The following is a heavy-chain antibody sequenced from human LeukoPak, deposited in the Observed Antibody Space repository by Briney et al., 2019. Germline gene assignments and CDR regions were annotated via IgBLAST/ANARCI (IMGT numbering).Heavy chain of an antibody. CDR3: AREKLYSSSWGFQH. V-gene: IGHV4-61*02. J-gene: IGHJ1*01. D-gene: IGHD6-13*01. Sequence: PSETLSLTCTVSGGSISSGSYYWSWLRQPAGKGLEWIGRFYISGSTNYNPSLNSRVTMSVDTSKNQFSLKLTSVTAADTAVYYCAREKLYSSSWGFQHWGQGTLVTVSS. CDR1: GGSISSGSYY. CDR2: FYISGST.